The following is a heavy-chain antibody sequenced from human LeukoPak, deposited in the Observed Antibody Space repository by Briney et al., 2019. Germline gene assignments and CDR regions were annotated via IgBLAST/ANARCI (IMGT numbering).Heavy chain of an antibody. CDR3: ARGRTGGNSLDY. V-gene: IGHV1-18*01. J-gene: IGHJ4*02. CDR2: ISAYNGNT. CDR1: GYTFTIYG. Sequence: ASVKVSCKASGYTFTIYGISWVRQAPGQGLEWMGWISAYNGNTNYTQKLQGRVTMTTDTSTSTAYMELRSLRSDDTAVYYCARGRTGGNSLDYWGQGTLVTVSS. D-gene: IGHD4-23*01.